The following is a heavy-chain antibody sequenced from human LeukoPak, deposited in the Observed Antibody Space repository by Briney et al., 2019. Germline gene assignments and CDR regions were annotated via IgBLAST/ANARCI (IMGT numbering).Heavy chain of an antibody. CDR3: ARNSTYYDSSGHRDAEAFDI. V-gene: IGHV4-39*07. J-gene: IGHJ3*02. CDR2: IYHSGTIYHSGST. CDR1: GGSISSTRYY. Sequence: SETLSLTCTVSGGSISSTRYYWGWIRQPPGKGLEWIGSIYHSGTIYHSGSTYYNPSLKSRVTISVDTSKNQFSLKLSSVTAADTAVYYCARNSTYYDSSGHRDAEAFDIWGQGTMVTVSS. D-gene: IGHD3-22*01.